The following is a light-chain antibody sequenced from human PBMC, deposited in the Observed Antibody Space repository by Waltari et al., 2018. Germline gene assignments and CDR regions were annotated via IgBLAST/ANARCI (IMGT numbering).Light chain of an antibody. CDR1: SSAVGSYNL. CDR3: CSYAGSSPYVV. CDR2: EVS. J-gene: IGLJ2*01. Sequence: QSALTQPASVSGSPGQSITISCTGTSSAVGSYNLVSWYQQPPGKAPKLIIYEVSKWPSGVSNRFSGSKSGNTASLTISGLQAEDEGDYYCCSYAGSSPYVVFGGGTKLTVL. V-gene: IGLV2-23*02.